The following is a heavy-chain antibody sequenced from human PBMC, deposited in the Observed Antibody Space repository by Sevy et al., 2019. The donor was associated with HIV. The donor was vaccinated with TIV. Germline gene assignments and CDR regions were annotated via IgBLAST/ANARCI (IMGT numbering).Heavy chain of an antibody. D-gene: IGHD6-6*01. CDR3: AKDLSIAARPGYFDY. Sequence: GSLRLSCAASGFTFSSYGMHWVRQAPGKGLEWVAFIRYDGSNKYYADSVKGRFTISRDNSKNTLYLQMNSLRAEDTAVYYCAKDLSIAARPGYFDYWGQGTLVTVSS. CDR2: IRYDGSNK. J-gene: IGHJ4*02. CDR1: GFTFSSYG. V-gene: IGHV3-30*02.